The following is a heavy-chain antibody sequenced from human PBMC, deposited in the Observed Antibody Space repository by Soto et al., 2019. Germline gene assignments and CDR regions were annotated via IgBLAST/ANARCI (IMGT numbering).Heavy chain of an antibody. CDR3: ARKDYDFWTGYYKYYYGLDV. CDR2: IIPIFGTA. D-gene: IGHD3-3*01. CDR1: GGTFSSYA. V-gene: IGHV1-69*13. J-gene: IGHJ6*02. Sequence: RASVKVSCKASGGTFSSYAISWVRQAPGQGLEWMGGIIPIFGTANYAQKFQGRVTITADESTSTAYMELSSLRSEDTAVYYCARKDYDFWTGYYKYYYGLDVWGPGTTVTVSS.